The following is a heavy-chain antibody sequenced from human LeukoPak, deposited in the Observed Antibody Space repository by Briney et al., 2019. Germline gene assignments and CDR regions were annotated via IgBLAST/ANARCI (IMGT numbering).Heavy chain of an antibody. CDR3: AREYSSSWPGFDY. V-gene: IGHV1-2*02. CDR1: GYTFTGYY. Sequence: ASVKVSCKASGYTFTGYYMHWVRQAPGQGLEWMGWINPNSGGTNYAQEFQGRVTMTRDTSISTAYMELSRLRSDDTAVYYCAREYSSSWPGFDYWGQGTLVTVSS. J-gene: IGHJ4*02. CDR2: INPNSGGT. D-gene: IGHD6-13*01.